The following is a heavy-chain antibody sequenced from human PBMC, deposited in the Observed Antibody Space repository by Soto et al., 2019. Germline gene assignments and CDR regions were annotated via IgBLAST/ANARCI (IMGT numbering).Heavy chain of an antibody. J-gene: IGHJ3*02. D-gene: IGHD2-2*03. CDR2: IGTAGDT. CDR3: ARDAPYGYAFDI. V-gene: IGHV3-13*01. Sequence: GGSLRLSCAASGFTFSSYDMHWVRQATGKGLEWVSAIGTAGDTYYPDSVKGRFTISRDNAKNSLYLQMNSLRAEDTAVYYCARDAPYGYAFDIWGQGTMVTVSS. CDR1: GFTFSSYD.